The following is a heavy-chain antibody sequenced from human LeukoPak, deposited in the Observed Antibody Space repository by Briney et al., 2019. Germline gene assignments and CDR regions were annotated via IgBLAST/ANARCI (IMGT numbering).Heavy chain of an antibody. CDR1: GGSISSSSYY. D-gene: IGHD6-13*01. CDR2: IDTSGNT. CDR3: ARVSSSWYQDWFFDL. V-gene: IGHV4-61*02. J-gene: IGHJ2*01. Sequence: SETLSLTCTVSGGSISSSSYYWSWIRQPAGKGLEWIGRIDTSGNTNYKPSLKSRVTMSVDTSKNQFSLKLSSVTAADTAVYYCARVSSSWYQDWFFDLWGRGTLVTVSS.